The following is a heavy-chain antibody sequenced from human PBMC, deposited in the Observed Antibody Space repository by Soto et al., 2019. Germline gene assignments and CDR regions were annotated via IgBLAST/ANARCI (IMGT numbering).Heavy chain of an antibody. CDR1: RYSFTSYW. CDR2: IDPSDSYT. V-gene: IGHV5-10-1*01. CDR3: AITRVHYGSGSYYSYYYGMDV. Sequence: PGASLTISCKGSRYSFTSYWISWVRQMPGKGLEWMGRIDPSDSYTNYSPSFQGHVTISADKSISTAYLQWSSLKASDTAMYYCAITRVHYGSGSYYSYYYGMDVWGQGTTVTVSS. D-gene: IGHD3-10*01. J-gene: IGHJ6*02.